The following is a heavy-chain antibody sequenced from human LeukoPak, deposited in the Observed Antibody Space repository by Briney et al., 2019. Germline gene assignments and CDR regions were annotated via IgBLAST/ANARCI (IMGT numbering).Heavy chain of an antibody. D-gene: IGHD6-6*01. CDR1: GGTFSSYA. J-gene: IGHJ4*02. Sequence: ASEKVSCKASGGTFSSYAIVWVRQAPGQGLEWMGWMNPNSGNTGYAQKFQGGVTITRNTSISTAYMELSSLRSEDTAVYYCARRSSSIRGGATFDYWGQGTLVTVSS. CDR2: MNPNSGNT. CDR3: ARRSSSIRGGATFDY. V-gene: IGHV1-8*03.